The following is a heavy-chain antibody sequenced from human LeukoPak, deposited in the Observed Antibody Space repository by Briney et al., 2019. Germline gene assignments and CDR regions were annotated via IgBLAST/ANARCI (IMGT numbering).Heavy chain of an antibody. D-gene: IGHD2-15*01. Sequence: PSETLSLTCTVSGGSISSSGYYWGWIRQPPGTGLEWVGSVYYTGSTYYNPSLKSRVTISVDRSKNQFSLKLSSVTAADTAVYYCARSVVGAARRYYFDYWGQGTLVTVSS. CDR1: GGSISSSGYY. CDR3: ARSVVGAARRYYFDY. V-gene: IGHV4-39*07. CDR2: VYYTGST. J-gene: IGHJ4*02.